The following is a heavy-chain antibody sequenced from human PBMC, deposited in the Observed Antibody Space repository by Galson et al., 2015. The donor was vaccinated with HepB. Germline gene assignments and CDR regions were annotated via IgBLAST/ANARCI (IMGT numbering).Heavy chain of an antibody. CDR2: ISSSSSTI. V-gene: IGHV3-48*04. Sequence: SLRLSCAASGFTFSSYSMNWVRQAPGKELEWVSYISSSSSTIYYADSVKGRFTISRDNAKNSLYLQMNSLRAEDTAVYYCAREHVAWLVRDYFDYWGQGTLVTVSS. CDR1: GFTFSSYS. CDR3: AREHVAWLVRDYFDY. D-gene: IGHD6-19*01. J-gene: IGHJ4*02.